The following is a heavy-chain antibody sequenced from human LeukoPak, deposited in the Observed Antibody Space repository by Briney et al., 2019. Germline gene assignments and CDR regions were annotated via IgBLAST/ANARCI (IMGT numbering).Heavy chain of an antibody. CDR3: ARQSAYSYGTGYFDY. Sequence: ETLSLTCTVSGGSISSYYWSWVRQAPGKGLEWVANINKDGSEQYYVDSVKGRFTISRDNTKNSLYLQMNSLRAEDTAVYYCARQSAYSYGTGYFDYWGQGTLVTVSS. D-gene: IGHD5-18*01. CDR1: GGSISSYY. CDR2: INKDGSEQ. V-gene: IGHV3-7*01. J-gene: IGHJ4*02.